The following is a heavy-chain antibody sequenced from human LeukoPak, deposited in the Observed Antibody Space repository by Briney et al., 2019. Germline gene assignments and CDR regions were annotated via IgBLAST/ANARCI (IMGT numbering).Heavy chain of an antibody. V-gene: IGHV3-23*01. Sequence: GGSLRLSCAASGFTFNRYTMSWVRQAPAKGLEWVSAISDSGDTYYTDSVEGRFTISRDNSKNTLYLQMNSLRAEDTAVYYCAKEGDYYGSGSSAEYFQHWGQGTLVTVSS. CDR2: ISDSGDT. CDR1: GFTFNRYT. D-gene: IGHD3-10*01. J-gene: IGHJ1*01. CDR3: AKEGDYYGSGSSAEYFQH.